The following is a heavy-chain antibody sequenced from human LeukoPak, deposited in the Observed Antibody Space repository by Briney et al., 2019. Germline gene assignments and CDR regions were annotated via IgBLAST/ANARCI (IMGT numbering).Heavy chain of an antibody. J-gene: IGHJ4*02. CDR2: IRYDGSNK. CDR3: TKDLRLLPYFWSGNHSEFDY. Sequence: PGGSVRLSCAASGFTFSSYGMHWVRQAPGKGLEWVAFIRYDGSNKYYADSVKGRFTISRDNSKNTLYLQMNSLRAEDTAVYYCTKDLRLLPYFWSGNHSEFDYWGQGTLVTVSS. D-gene: IGHD3-3*01. V-gene: IGHV3-30*02. CDR1: GFTFSSYG.